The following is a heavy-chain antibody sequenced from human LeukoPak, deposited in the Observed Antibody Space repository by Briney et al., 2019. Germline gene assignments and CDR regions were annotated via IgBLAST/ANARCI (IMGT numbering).Heavy chain of an antibody. J-gene: IGHJ4*02. D-gene: IGHD6-13*01. CDR1: GFTFSGYA. CDR2: ISGSGGST. Sequence: HPGGSLRLSCAASGFTFSGYAMSWVRQAPGKGLEWVSAISGSGGSTYYADSVKGRFTISRDNSKNTLYLQMNSLRAEDTAVYYCAKDPAAAGRLYYFDYWGQGTLVTVSS. CDR3: AKDPAAAGRLYYFDY. V-gene: IGHV3-23*01.